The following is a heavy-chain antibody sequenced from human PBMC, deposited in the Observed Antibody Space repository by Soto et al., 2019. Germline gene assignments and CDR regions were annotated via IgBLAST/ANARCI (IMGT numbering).Heavy chain of an antibody. J-gene: IGHJ6*02. CDR3: ARKPYSSSSPPPYYYGMDV. Sequence: PSETLSLTCAVYGGSFSGYYGSWIRQPPGKGREWIGEINHSGSTNYNPSLKSRVTISVDTSKNQFSLKLSSVTAADTAVYYCARKPYSSSSPPPYYYGMDVWGQGTTVTVSS. V-gene: IGHV4-34*01. D-gene: IGHD6-6*01. CDR1: GGSFSGYY. CDR2: INHSGST.